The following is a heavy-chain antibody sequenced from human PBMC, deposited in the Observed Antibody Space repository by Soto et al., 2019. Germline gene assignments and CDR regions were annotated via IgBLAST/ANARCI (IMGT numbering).Heavy chain of an antibody. D-gene: IGHD3-9*01. V-gene: IGHV3-23*01. Sequence: GGSLRLSCAASGLTFSSYAMSWVRQAPGKGLEWVSGISGSGASTYYADSAKGRFTISRDNSKNTLYLQMNSLRAEDTAVYYCAKDSDLTGYYYFDYWGQGTLVTVSS. CDR1: GLTFSSYA. J-gene: IGHJ4*02. CDR2: ISGSGAST. CDR3: AKDSDLTGYYYFDY.